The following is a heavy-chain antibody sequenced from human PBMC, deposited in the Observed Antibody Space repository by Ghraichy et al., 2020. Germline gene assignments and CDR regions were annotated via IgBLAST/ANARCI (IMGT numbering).Heavy chain of an antibody. CDR3: ARVGSAGGLDY. CDR1: GFTFSNYG. J-gene: IGHJ4*02. Sequence: GGSLRLSCAASGFTFSNYGMDWVRQVPGKGLEWVAVIWYDGSNKYYADSVKGRFTISRDNSKNTISLQMNSLRAEDTAVYFCARVGSAGGLDYWGQGALVTVSS. V-gene: IGHV3-33*01. CDR2: IWYDGSNK. D-gene: IGHD2-15*01.